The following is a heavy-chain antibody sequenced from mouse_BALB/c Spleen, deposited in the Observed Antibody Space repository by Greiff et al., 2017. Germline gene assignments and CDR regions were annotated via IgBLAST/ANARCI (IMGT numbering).Heavy chain of an antibody. Sequence: EVHLVESGGGLVKPGGSLKLSCAASGFTFSSYAMSWVRQTPEKRLEWVATISSGGSYTYYPDSVKGRFTISRDNAKNTLYLQMSSLRSEDTAMYYCARQDSSGYAMDYWGQGTSVTVSS. V-gene: IGHV5-9-3*01. CDR1: GFTFSSYA. J-gene: IGHJ4*01. CDR2: ISSGGSYT. D-gene: IGHD3-2*01. CDR3: ARQDSSGYAMDY.